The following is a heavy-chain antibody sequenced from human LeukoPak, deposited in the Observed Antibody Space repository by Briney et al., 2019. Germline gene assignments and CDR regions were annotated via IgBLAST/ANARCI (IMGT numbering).Heavy chain of an antibody. CDR1: GFTFSSHW. CDR3: ARGRIVVVPAAKGLGAFDI. J-gene: IGHJ3*02. CDR2: INFDGSST. Sequence: PGGSLRLSCTASGFTFSSHWMHWVRQAPGKGLVWVSRINFDGSSTNYADSVKGRFTISRDNAKDTLYLQINSLRAEDTAVYYCARGRIVVVPAAKGLGAFDIWGQGTMVTVSS. D-gene: IGHD2-2*01. V-gene: IGHV3-74*01.